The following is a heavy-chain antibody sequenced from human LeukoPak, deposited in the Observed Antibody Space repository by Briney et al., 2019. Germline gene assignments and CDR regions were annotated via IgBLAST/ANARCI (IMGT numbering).Heavy chain of an antibody. V-gene: IGHV4-59*01. J-gene: IGHJ3*02. CDR2: ISYNGNT. D-gene: IGHD3-22*01. Sequence: PSETLSLTCTVSGGSISGYFWNWIRQPPGKGLEWIAYISYNGNTGYNPSLKSRVTISVDTSKNKLSLKLNSMSAADTAVYYCARVREAYYDRAFDIWGQGTMVSVSS. CDR3: ARVREAYYDRAFDI. CDR1: GGSISGYF.